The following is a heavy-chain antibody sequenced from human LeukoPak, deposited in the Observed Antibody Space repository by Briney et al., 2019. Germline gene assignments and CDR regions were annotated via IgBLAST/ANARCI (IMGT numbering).Heavy chain of an antibody. CDR1: GFTFSSYS. D-gene: IGHD4-17*01. CDR2: ISSSSSTI. CDR3: ARGMTTVTHGHFRISDY. V-gene: IGHV3-48*01. Sequence: GGSLRLSCAASGFTFSSYSMNWVHQAPGKGLEWVSYISSSSSTIYYADSVKGRFTISRDNAKNSLYPQMNSLRAEDTAVYYCARGMTTVTHGHFRISDYWGQGTLVTVSS. J-gene: IGHJ4*02.